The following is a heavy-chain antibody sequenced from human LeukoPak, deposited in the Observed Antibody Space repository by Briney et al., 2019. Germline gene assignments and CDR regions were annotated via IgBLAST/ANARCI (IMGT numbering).Heavy chain of an antibody. D-gene: IGHD3-22*01. CDR1: GYTFTSHY. V-gene: IGHV1-46*01. J-gene: IGHJ4*02. Sequence: ASVKVSCKASGYTFTSHYMHWVRQAPGQGLELTGIINPSGGSTSYAQKFQGRVTMTRDTSTSTVYMELSSLRSEDTAVYYCARLDTYYYDSSGYYFDYWGQGTLVTVSS. CDR3: ARLDTYYYDSSGYYFDY. CDR2: INPSGGST.